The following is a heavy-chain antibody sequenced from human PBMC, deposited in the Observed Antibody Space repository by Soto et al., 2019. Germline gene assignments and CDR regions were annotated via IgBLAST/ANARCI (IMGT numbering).Heavy chain of an antibody. CDR1: GGSISSYY. D-gene: IGHD3-10*01. J-gene: IGHJ6*02. CDR3: ARRGYGPGFPYYYGMDV. V-gene: IGHV4-59*01. CDR2: FYYSGSS. Sequence: PSETLSLTCTVSGGSISSYYWSWIRQPPGKGLEWIGYFYYSGSSNYNPSLKSRVTMSVDTPKNQFSLKLSSVTAADTAVYYCARRGYGPGFPYYYGMDVWGQGTTVTVSS.